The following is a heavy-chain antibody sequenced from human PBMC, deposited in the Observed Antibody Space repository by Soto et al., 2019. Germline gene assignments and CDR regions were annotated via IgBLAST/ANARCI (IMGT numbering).Heavy chain of an antibody. D-gene: IGHD3-3*01. CDR3: ARVGRYYDFWSGYSDAFDI. V-gene: IGHV4-59*01. CDR1: VGSISSDY. CDR2: IYYSGST. J-gene: IGHJ3*02. Sequence: SEALSLTCTVSVGSISSDYWGWIRQRPVKGLEWIGYIYYSGSTNYNPSLKSRVTISVDTSKNQFSLKLSSVTAADTAVYYCARVGRYYDFWSGYSDAFDIWGQGTMVTVSS.